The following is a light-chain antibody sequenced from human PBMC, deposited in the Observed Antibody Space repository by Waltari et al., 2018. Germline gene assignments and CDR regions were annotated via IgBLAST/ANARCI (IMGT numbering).Light chain of an antibody. Sequence: DIQMTQSPSTLSASVGDRVTITCRASQSISSWLAWYQQKPGKAPKLLIYKASSLESGVPSRFSGSGSGTEFTLTISSLQPDDFATYYCQQYNSGLTFGGGTK. CDR2: KAS. J-gene: IGKJ4*01. CDR3: QQYNSGLT. V-gene: IGKV1-5*03. CDR1: QSISSW.